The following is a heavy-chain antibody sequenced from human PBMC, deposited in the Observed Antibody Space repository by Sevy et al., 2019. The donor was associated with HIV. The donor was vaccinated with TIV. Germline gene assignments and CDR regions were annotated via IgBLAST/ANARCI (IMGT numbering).Heavy chain of an antibody. Sequence: GGSLRLSCTASGFTFITYNMNWVRQAPGKGLEWISYISSSSNTIYYADSVKGRLTISRDNVKNSLYLQMNSLRAEDTAVYYCAKDLTGRYSSSSGDFDYWGQGTLVTVSS. CDR1: GFTFITYN. D-gene: IGHD6-6*01. CDR3: AKDLTGRYSSSSGDFDY. V-gene: IGHV3-48*01. CDR2: ISSSSNTI. J-gene: IGHJ4*02.